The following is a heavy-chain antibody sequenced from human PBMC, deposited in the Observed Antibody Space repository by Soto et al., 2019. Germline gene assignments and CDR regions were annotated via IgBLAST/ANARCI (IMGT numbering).Heavy chain of an antibody. CDR3: ARDLGGWPDY. Sequence: GGSLRLSCAASGFTFSSYAMSWVRQAPGKGLEWVAFISNDGSNKYYADSVKGRFTISRDNSKNTLYLQMNSLRAEDTAVYYCARDLGGWPDYWGQGTLVTVSS. V-gene: IGHV3-30*03. CDR2: ISNDGSNK. CDR1: GFTFSSYA. J-gene: IGHJ4*02. D-gene: IGHD2-15*01.